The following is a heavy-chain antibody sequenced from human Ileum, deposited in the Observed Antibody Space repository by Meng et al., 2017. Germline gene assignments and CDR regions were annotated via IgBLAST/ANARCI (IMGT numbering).Heavy chain of an antibody. CDR2: IHHSGTT. CDR1: GASISTSNL. CDR3: ARHDYGDPTAAFDY. V-gene: IGHV4-4*02. D-gene: IGHD4-17*01. Sequence: VQLQESGPGLVKPSGTLSLTCAGSGASISTSNLWNWVRQPPGKGLEWIGEIHHSGTTNYNPSLKSRVTISLDKSKNQFSLELRSVTAADTAVYYCARHDYGDPTAAFDYWGQGTLVTASS. J-gene: IGHJ4*02.